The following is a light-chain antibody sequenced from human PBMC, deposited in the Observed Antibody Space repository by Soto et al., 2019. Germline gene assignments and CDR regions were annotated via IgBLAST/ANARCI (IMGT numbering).Light chain of an antibody. V-gene: IGKV3-20*01. CDR3: QQYGNAPIT. CDR1: QSVSSSY. CDR2: GAS. J-gene: IGKJ5*01. Sequence: EIVLTQSPATLSSFPGDRVTLSCRASQSVSSSYLAWYQQKPGQAPRLLIYGASSRATGIPDRFSGSGSGTDFTLSISRLEVEDFAVYHCQQYGNAPITFGQGTRLEIK.